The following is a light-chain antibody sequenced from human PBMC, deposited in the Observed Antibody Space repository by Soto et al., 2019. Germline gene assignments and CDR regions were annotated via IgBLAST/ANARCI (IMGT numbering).Light chain of an antibody. V-gene: IGKV3-20*01. CDR2: EAS. CDR1: QSVTSNY. J-gene: IGKJ1*01. Sequence: ENRLTPKTSTLSLSPGERATLSRRASQSVTSNYLAWYQQKPGQAPRLLIYEASSRATGTPDRFSGSGSGTDFTLTISRLDPEDFAVYYCQQYGRSLWTFGQGTKVDIK. CDR3: QQYGRSLWT.